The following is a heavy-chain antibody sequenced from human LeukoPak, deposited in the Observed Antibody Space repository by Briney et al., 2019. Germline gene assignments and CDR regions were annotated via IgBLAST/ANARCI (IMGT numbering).Heavy chain of an antibody. CDR3: ARHFYYYYYMDV. CDR2: ISSSSSYI. J-gene: IGHJ6*03. CDR1: GFTFSSYS. Sequence: GGSLRLSYAASGFTFSSYSMNWVRQAPGKGLEWVSSISSSSSYIYYADSVKGRFTISRDNAKNSLYLQMNSLRAEDTAVYYCARHFYYYYYMDVWGKGTTVTVSS. V-gene: IGHV3-21*01.